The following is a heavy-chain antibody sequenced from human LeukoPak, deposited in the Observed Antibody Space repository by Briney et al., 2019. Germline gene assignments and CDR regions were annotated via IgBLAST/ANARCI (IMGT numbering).Heavy chain of an antibody. Sequence: ASQTLSLTCTVSGGSISSGGYYWSWIRQHPGKGLEWNGYIYYSRSTYYNPSLKSRVTISVDTSKNQFSLKLSSVTAADTAVYYCARFTGYDSSGYYSRGFDYWGQGTLVTVSS. CDR3: ARFTGYDSSGYYSRGFDY. V-gene: IGHV4-31*03. J-gene: IGHJ4*02. CDR1: GGSISSGGYY. D-gene: IGHD3-22*01. CDR2: IYYSRST.